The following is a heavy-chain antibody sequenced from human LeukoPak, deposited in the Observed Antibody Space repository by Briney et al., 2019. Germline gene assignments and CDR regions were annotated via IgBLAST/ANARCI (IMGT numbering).Heavy chain of an antibody. CDR1: GGSFSGYY. V-gene: IGHV4-34*01. CDR3: ARVWGPSGNWFDP. Sequence: SETLSLTCAVYGGSFSGYYWSWIRQPPGKGLEWIGEINHSGSTNYNPSLKSRVTISVDTSKNQFSLKLSSVTAADTAVYYCARVWGPSGNWFDPWGQGTLVTVSS. D-gene: IGHD1-26*01. CDR2: INHSGST. J-gene: IGHJ5*02.